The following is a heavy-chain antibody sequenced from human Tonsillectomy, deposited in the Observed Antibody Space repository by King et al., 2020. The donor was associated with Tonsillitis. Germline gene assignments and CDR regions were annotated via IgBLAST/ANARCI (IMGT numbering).Heavy chain of an antibody. CDR2: IIPCVDLA. V-gene: IGHV1-69*09. CDR3: TGGSSDYYDTGGYFAEYFQH. Sequence: VQLVESGAEVKKPGSSVKVSCKASGGTFSSYAINWVRQAPGQGLEWMGRIIPCVDLANFAQNLQGRVRTTPDKSPSKAYMELSSLRSEDTAVDYCTGGSSDYYDTGGYFAEYFQHWGQGTLVTVSS. J-gene: IGHJ1*01. D-gene: IGHD3-22*01. CDR1: GGTFSSYA.